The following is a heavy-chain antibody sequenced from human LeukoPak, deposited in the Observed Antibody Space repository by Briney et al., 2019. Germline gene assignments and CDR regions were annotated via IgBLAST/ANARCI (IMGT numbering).Heavy chain of an antibody. CDR3: ARESSVVGRNIDY. V-gene: IGHV3-21*01. Sequence: GGSLRLSCAASGFTFSNYKMNWVRQAPGKGLEWVSSISSSSSYINYADSVKGRFTISRDNAKNSLYLQMNSLRAKDTAVYYCARESSVVGRNIDYWGQGTLVTVSS. J-gene: IGHJ4*02. D-gene: IGHD1-26*01. CDR2: ISSSSSYI. CDR1: GFTFSNYK.